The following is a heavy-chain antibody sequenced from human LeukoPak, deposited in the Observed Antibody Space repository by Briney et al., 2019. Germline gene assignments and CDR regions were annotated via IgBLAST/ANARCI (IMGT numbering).Heavy chain of an antibody. CDR3: ARDLSWQDSSGWYLD. V-gene: IGHV3-7*01. J-gene: IGHJ4*02. D-gene: IGHD6-19*01. CDR1: GFTFSSYW. CDR2: IKQDGSEK. Sequence: GGSLRLSFAASGFTFSSYWMSWVRQAPGKGLEWVANIKQDGSEKYYVDSVKGRFTISRDNAKNSLYLQMNSLRAEDTAVYYCARDLSWQDSSGWYLDWGQGTLVTVSS.